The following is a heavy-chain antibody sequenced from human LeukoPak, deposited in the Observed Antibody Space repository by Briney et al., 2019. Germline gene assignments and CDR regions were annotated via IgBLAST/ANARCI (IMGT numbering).Heavy chain of an antibody. CDR2: IYTSGST. Sequence: SETLSLTCTVSGGSTSSGSYYWSWIRQPAGKGLEWIGRIYTSGSTNYNPSLKSRVTISVDTSKNQFSLKLSSVTAADTAVFYCSRGPSLDDFWSGYSWFDSWGQGTLVTVSS. V-gene: IGHV4-61*02. D-gene: IGHD3-3*01. CDR1: GGSTSSGSYY. CDR3: SRGPSLDDFWSGYSWFDS. J-gene: IGHJ5*01.